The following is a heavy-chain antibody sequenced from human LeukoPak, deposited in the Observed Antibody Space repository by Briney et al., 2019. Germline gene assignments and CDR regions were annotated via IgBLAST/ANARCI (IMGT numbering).Heavy chain of an antibody. J-gene: IGHJ4*02. V-gene: IGHV4-34*01. CDR3: AREVPYCSSTSCYGAVDH. Sequence: PSETLSLTCAVYGGSFSGYYWSWIRQPPVKGLEWIGEINHSGSTNYNPSLKSRVTISVDTSKNQFSLKLSSVTAADTAVYYCAREVPYCSSTSCYGAVDHWGQGTLVTVSS. CDR2: INHSGST. CDR1: GGSFSGYY. D-gene: IGHD2-2*01.